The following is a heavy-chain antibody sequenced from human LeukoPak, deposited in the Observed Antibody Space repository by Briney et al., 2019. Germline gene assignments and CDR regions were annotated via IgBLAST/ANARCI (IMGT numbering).Heavy chain of an antibody. J-gene: IGHJ4*02. V-gene: IGHV3-53*05. CDR2: LYSGGDT. CDR1: GFSVSDSY. D-gene: IGHD1-26*01. CDR3: ARDNGGSYPFDY. Sequence: GGSLRLSCAASGFSVSDSYMSWVRQAPGKGLEWVSILYSGGDTYYSASVRGRFTISRDNSKNTLYLQMNTLSAADTAVYYCARDNGGSYPFDYWGQGTLVTVSS.